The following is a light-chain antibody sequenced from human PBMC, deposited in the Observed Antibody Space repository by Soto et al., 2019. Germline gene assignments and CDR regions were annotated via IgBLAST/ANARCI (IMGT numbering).Light chain of an antibody. CDR2: EVT. Sequence: QSALTQPASVSASPGQSITISCTGTSSNVGTYDDVSWYRQHPGKAPKLLIYEVTNLPSGVSNLFAASNAGKAASLTISGLPAEEDADYYGGSYTSSSTYVFGSGTKLTVL. CDR1: SSNVGTYDD. V-gene: IGLV2-14*01. J-gene: IGLJ1*01. CDR3: GSYTSSSTYV.